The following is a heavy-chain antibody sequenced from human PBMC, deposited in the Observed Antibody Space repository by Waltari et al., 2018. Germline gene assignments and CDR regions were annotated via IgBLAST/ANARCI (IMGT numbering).Heavy chain of an antibody. CDR2: IRYDGSRK. CDR3: ATEMSTSSPAL. J-gene: IGHJ4*02. CDR1: GPTFGRYD. Sequence: QVYLVESGGGAVLPGGSLRISCVASGPTFGRYDIHWVRQAPGKGLEWLALIRYDGSRKFYADSVKARFTISRDNSRDTLFLEMNSLTHADTAMYYCATEMSTSSPALWGRGTLVTVSS. V-gene: IGHV3-30*02. D-gene: IGHD3-3*02.